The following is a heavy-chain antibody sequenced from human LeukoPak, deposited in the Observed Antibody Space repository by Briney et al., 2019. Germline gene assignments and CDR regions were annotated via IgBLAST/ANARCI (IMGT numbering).Heavy chain of an antibody. CDR1: GYTFTSYG. Sequence: ASVKVSCKASGYTFTSYGISWVRQAPGQGLEWMGGIIPIFGTANYAQKFQGRVTITADESTSTAYVELSSLRSEDTAVYYCARVRAYDFSNYYYYGMDVWGQGTTVTVSS. CDR3: ARVRAYDFSNYYYYGMDV. D-gene: IGHD3-3*01. J-gene: IGHJ6*02. CDR2: IIPIFGTA. V-gene: IGHV1-69*13.